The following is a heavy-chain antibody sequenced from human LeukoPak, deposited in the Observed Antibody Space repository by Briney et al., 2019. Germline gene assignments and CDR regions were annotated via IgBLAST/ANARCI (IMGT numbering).Heavy chain of an antibody. CDR2: LYHSEST. D-gene: IGHD3-10*01. J-gene: IGHJ4*02. CDR1: GGSISSSNW. V-gene: IGHV4-4*02. Sequence: SETLSLTCAVSGGSISSSNWWSWVRQPPGKGLEWIGELYHSESTNYNPSLKRRVTISVDKSKNQFSLKLSSVTAADTAVYYCARLSLSGYYFDYWGQGTLVTASS. CDR3: ARLSLSGYYFDY.